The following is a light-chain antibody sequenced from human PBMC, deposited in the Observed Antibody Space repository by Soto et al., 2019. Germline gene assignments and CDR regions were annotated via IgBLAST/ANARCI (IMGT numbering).Light chain of an antibody. J-gene: IGLJ1*01. CDR2: EVN. CDR3: SSYAVKKNFVV. V-gene: IGLV2-8*01. Sequence: QSALPQTPSASGSPGQSVTISCTGSIDDIGGYDYFSWYQHHPGRTPKLIIYEVNKRPSGVPDRFSGSKSGNTASLTVSGLQAEDGADYYCSSYAVKKNFVVFGSGTKVTVL. CDR1: IDDIGGYDY.